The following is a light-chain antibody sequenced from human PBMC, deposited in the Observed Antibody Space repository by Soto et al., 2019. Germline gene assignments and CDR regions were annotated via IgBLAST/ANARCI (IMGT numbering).Light chain of an antibody. V-gene: IGKV3-20*01. CDR1: QSVSNNY. Sequence: EIVLTQSPGTLSLSPGERATLSCRVSQSVSNNYLAWYQQKPFQAPRLLIYDASNRATGIPARFSGSGSGTDFTLTISSLQPEDFATYYCQQSYSTPPTFGQGTKVDIK. CDR2: DAS. J-gene: IGKJ1*01. CDR3: QQSYSTPPT.